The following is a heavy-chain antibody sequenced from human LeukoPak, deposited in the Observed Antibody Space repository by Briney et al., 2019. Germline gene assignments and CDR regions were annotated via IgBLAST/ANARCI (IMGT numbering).Heavy chain of an antibody. CDR1: GFTFSSYW. J-gene: IGHJ3*02. D-gene: IGHD2-2*01. CDR2: IKQDGSEK. V-gene: IGHV3-7*01. Sequence: GGSLRLSCAASGFTFSSYWMSWVRQAPGKGLEWVANIKQDGSEKYYVDSVKGRFTISRDNAKNSLYLQMNSLRAEDTAVYYCAREQIDIVVVPAALQGGYSGYDSAFDIWGQGTMVTVSS. CDR3: AREQIDIVVVPAALQGGYSGYDSAFDI.